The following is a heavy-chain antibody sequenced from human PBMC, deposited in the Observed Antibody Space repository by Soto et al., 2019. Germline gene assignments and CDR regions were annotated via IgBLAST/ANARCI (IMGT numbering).Heavy chain of an antibody. CDR2: IYWDDDK. Sequence: QITLKESGPTLVKPTQTLTLTCTFSGFSLSTSGVGVGWIRQPPGKALEWLALIYWDDDKRYSPSLKSRLTTXXXXXXXXXXXXXXXXXXXXXAXYYXAXRTDSLDYWGQGTLVTVSS. CDR1: GFSLSTSGVG. CDR3: AXRTDSLDY. J-gene: IGHJ4*02. D-gene: IGHD3-10*01. V-gene: IGHV2-5*02.